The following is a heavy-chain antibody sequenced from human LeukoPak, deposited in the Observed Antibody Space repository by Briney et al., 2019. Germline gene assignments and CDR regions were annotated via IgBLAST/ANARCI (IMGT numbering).Heavy chain of an antibody. CDR2: ISNSGVST. Sequence: PGGSLRLSCAASGFTFSTFAMSWVRQAPGKGLEWVSGISNSGVSTYYADSVKGRFTISRDNSKNTLYLQINSLRVEDTAAYYCAKAGSGRYCSSTSCYTGDDWGQGTLVTVSS. CDR3: AKAGSGRYCSSTSCYTGDD. D-gene: IGHD2-2*02. CDR1: GFTFSTFA. J-gene: IGHJ4*02. V-gene: IGHV3-23*01.